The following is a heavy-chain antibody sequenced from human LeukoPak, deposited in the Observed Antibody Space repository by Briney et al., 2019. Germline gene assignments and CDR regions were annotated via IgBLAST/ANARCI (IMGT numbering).Heavy chain of an antibody. CDR1: GYTFTSYG. D-gene: IGHD3-9*01. CDR2: ISAYNGNT. CDR3: ISTGYYMAHDY. V-gene: IGHV1-18*01. Sequence: ASVKVSCKASGYTFTSYGISWLRQAPGQGLEWMGWISAYNGNTNYAQKLQGRVTMTTDTSTSTAYMELRSLRSDDTAVYYRISTGYYMAHDYWGQGTLVTVSS. J-gene: IGHJ4*02.